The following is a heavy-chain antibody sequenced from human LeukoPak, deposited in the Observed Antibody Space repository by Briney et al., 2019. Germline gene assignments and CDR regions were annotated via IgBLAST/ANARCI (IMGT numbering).Heavy chain of an antibody. D-gene: IGHD2-8*02. CDR2: IIGSGGST. CDR3: AKGVSSVVYALNWFDP. Sequence: PGGSRRLACAAAGFTFGSYAMSWVRQAPGKGLEWVSAIIGSGGSTYYADSVKGRFTISRDNSKNTLYLQMNSLRAEDTAVYYCAKGVSSVVYALNWFDPWGQGTLVTVSS. V-gene: IGHV3-23*01. CDR1: GFTFGSYA. J-gene: IGHJ5*02.